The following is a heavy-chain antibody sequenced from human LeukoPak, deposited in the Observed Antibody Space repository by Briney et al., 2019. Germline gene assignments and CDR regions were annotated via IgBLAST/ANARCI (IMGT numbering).Heavy chain of an antibody. CDR3: ATAQSNYYDSSGYWYYFDY. CDR1: GGSISSGGYY. Sequence: SETLSLTCTVSGGSISSGGYYWSWIRQHPGKGLEWIGYIYFSESTYYNPSLKSRVTISVDTSKNQFSLKLSSVTAADTAVYYCATAQSNYYDSSGYWYYFDYWGQGTLVTVSS. J-gene: IGHJ4*02. V-gene: IGHV4-31*03. D-gene: IGHD3-22*01. CDR2: IYFSEST.